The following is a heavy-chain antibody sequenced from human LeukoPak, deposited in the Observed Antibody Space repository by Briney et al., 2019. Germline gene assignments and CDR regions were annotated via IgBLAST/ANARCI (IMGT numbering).Heavy chain of an antibody. V-gene: IGHV4-59*08. CDR2: ISYNGGT. J-gene: IGHJ4*02. D-gene: IGHD5-18*01. CDR1: GVSISDYY. CDR3: ARHKHSSGLASLDF. Sequence: SETLSLTCTVSGVSISDYYWSWIRQPPGNGLEWIAYISYNGGTYSNPSLKSRVTISIDTSKNQFSLKLSSVTAADTARFYCARHKHSSGLASLDFWGPGNLVTVSS.